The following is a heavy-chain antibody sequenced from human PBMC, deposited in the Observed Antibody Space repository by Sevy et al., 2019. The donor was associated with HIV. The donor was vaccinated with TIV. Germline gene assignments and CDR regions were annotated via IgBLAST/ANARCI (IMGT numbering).Heavy chain of an antibody. J-gene: IGHJ3*02. V-gene: IGHV3-23*01. D-gene: IGHD1-1*01. Sequence: GGSLRLSCVGSGFTFSNYGMTWVRQAPGKGLEWVSSISVTSARTYYAGSVRGRFTVSRDNSENTLYLQMNSLRAEDTAVYYCAKDPNDYCHSFDIWGQGTLVTVSS. CDR3: AKDPNDYCHSFDI. CDR1: GFTFSNYG. CDR2: ISVTSART.